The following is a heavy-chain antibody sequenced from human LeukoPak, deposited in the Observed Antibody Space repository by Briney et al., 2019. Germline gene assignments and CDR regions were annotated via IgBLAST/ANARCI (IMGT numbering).Heavy chain of an antibody. J-gene: IGHJ4*02. D-gene: IGHD1-1*01. V-gene: IGHV4-39*01. CDR3: ARTVGDDNQSIDY. CDR2: IYYSGST. CDR1: GGSISSSSHY. Sequence: SETLSLTCTVSGGSISSSSHYGGWLRPPPGKGVEGVGSIYYSGSTYHNSSLKSRVSISGHTSEHQISLKLISVTAAYTAVYYCARTVGDDNQSIDYWGQGTLVTVSS.